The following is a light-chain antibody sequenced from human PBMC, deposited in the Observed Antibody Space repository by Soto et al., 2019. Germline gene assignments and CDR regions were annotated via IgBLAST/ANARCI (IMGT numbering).Light chain of an antibody. CDR1: QSISSW. J-gene: IGKJ1*01. CDR2: KAS. CDR3: QQYNLLGA. V-gene: IGKV1-5*03. Sequence: IQMTQSPSTLSASVGDRVTITCRASQSISSWLAWYQQKPGKAPKLLIYKASSLESGVPSRFSGSGSGTEFTLTISSLQPDDFATYYCQQYNLLGAFGQGTKVDI.